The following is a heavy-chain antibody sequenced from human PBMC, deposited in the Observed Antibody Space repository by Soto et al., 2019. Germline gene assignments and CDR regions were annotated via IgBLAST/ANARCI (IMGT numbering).Heavy chain of an antibody. J-gene: IGHJ6*02. Sequence: SGPTLVNPTQTLTLTCTFSGFSLSTSGMCVSWIRQPPGKALEWLALIDWDDDKYYSTSLKTRLTISKDTSKNQVVLTMTNMDPVDTATYYCARTPSYCSSTSCYNYYYYYGMDVWGQGTKVTVSS. CDR1: GFSLSTSGMC. CDR2: IDWDDDK. V-gene: IGHV2-70*01. CDR3: ARTPSYCSSTSCYNYYYYYGMDV. D-gene: IGHD2-2*01.